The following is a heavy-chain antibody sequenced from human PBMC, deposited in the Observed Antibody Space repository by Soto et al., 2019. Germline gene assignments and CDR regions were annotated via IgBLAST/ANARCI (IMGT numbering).Heavy chain of an antibody. J-gene: IGHJ6*02. V-gene: IGHV4-59*01. CDR3: ARGDPLLWFGEKVYYGMDV. Sequence: PSETLSLTCTVSGGSISSYYWGWIRQPPGKGLEWIGYIYYSGSTNYNPSLKSRVTISVDTSKNQFSLKLSSVTAADTAVYYCARGDPLLWFGEKVYYGMDVWGQGTTVTVS. CDR2: IYYSGST. D-gene: IGHD3-10*01. CDR1: GGSISSYY.